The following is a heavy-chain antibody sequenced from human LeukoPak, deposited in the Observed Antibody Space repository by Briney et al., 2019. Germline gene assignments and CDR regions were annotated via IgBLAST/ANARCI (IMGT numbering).Heavy chain of an antibody. CDR2: ISGRGGIT. CDR1: GFTFSSYW. Sequence: PGGSLRLSCAASGFTFSSYWMSWVRQAPGRGLEWVSSISGRGGITYYAGSVKGRFTISRDNSKNTLYLQMNSLRAEDTAVYYCAKRSVESGRGSNWYYFDYWGQGTLVTVSS. CDR3: AKRSVESGRGSNWYYFDY. D-gene: IGHD6-13*01. J-gene: IGHJ4*02. V-gene: IGHV3-23*01.